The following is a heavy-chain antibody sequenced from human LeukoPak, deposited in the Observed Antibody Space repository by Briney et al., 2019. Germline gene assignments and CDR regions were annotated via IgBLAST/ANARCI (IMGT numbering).Heavy chain of an antibody. Sequence: GGSLRLSCAASGFTFSSYWMSWVRQAPGKGLEWVANIKQDGSEKYYVDYVKGRFTISRDNDKNSLYLQMHSLRAEDTAVYYCAREPSIAAAGTWVDYWGQGTLVTVSS. CDR2: IKQDGSEK. D-gene: IGHD6-13*01. CDR3: AREPSIAAAGTWVDY. J-gene: IGHJ4*02. V-gene: IGHV3-7*01. CDR1: GFTFSSYW.